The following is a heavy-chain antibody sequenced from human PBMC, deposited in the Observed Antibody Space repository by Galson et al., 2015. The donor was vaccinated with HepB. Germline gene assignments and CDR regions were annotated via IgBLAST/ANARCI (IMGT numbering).Heavy chain of an antibody. CDR1: GYTFTGYY. Sequence: SVKVSCKASGYTFTGYYMHWVRQAPGQGLEWMGRINPNSGGTNYAQKFQGRVTMTRDTSISTAYMELSRLRSDDTAVYYCARDGGYCSGGSCYGYYYMDVWGKGTTVTVSS. J-gene: IGHJ6*03. D-gene: IGHD2-15*01. CDR2: INPNSGGT. V-gene: IGHV1-2*06. CDR3: ARDGGYCSGGSCYGYYYMDV.